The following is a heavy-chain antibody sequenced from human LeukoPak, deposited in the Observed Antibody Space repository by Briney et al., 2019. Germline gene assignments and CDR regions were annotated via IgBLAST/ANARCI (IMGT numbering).Heavy chain of an antibody. Sequence: GGSLRLSCAASGFTFSSYGMHWVRQAPGKGLEWVAVISYDGSNKYYADSVKGRFTISRDNSKNTLYLQMNSLRAEDTAVYYCARKVPNDSSGYYYRGQFDPWGQGTLVTVSS. CDR2: ISYDGSNK. D-gene: IGHD3-22*01. CDR1: GFTFSSYG. CDR3: ARKVPNDSSGYYYRGQFDP. J-gene: IGHJ5*02. V-gene: IGHV3-30*03.